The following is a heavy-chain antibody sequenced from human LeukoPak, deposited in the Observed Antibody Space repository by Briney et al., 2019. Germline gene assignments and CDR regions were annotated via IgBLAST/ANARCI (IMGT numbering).Heavy chain of an antibody. D-gene: IGHD2/OR15-2a*01. CDR1: GFTFSSYA. CDR3: AKSGDTMSISIVSPFDY. J-gene: IGHJ4*02. V-gene: IGHV3-23*01. CDR2: ISGSGGST. Sequence: GGSLRLSCAASGFTFSSYAMSWVRQAPGKGLEWVSAISGSGGSTYYAASVKGRFTISRDNSKNTLYLQMNSLRAEDTAVYYYAKSGDTMSISIVSPFDYWGQGTLVTVSS.